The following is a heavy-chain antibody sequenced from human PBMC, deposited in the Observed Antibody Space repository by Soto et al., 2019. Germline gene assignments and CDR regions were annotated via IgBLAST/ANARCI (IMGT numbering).Heavy chain of an antibody. D-gene: IGHD3-10*01. CDR1: GFTFSSYA. Sequence: GGSLRLSCAASGFTFSSYAMHWVRQAPGKGLEWVAVISYDGSNKYYADSVKGRFTISRDNSKNTLYLQMNSLRAEDTAVYYCARDFYYYGSGSYFLRTNWFDPWGQGTLVTVSS. J-gene: IGHJ5*02. V-gene: IGHV3-30-3*01. CDR2: ISYDGSNK. CDR3: ARDFYYYGSGSYFLRTNWFDP.